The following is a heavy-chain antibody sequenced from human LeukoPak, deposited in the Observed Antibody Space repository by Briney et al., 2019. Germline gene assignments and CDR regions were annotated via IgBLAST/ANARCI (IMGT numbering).Heavy chain of an antibody. J-gene: IGHJ6*02. CDR1: GFTVSSNY. CDR2: IYSGGST. CDR3: ARGRDPEEGYYYGMDV. V-gene: IGHV3-53*01. Sequence: GGSLRLSCAASGFTVSSNYMSWVRQAPGKGLEWVSVIYSGGSTYYADSVKGRFTISRDNSKNTLYLQMNSLRAEDTAVYYCARGRDPEEGYYYGMDVWGQGTTVTVSS. D-gene: IGHD6-6*01.